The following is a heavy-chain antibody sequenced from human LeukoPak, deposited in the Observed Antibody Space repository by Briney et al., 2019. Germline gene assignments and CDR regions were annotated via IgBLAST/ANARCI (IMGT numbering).Heavy chain of an antibody. CDR3: ARDYYDSSGYYLDY. V-gene: IGHV4-34*01. D-gene: IGHD3-22*01. CDR2: INHSGST. CDR1: GGSFSGYY. Sequence: SETLSVTCAVYGGSFSGYYWSWIRQPPGNGLEWIGEINHSGSTNYNPSLKSRVTISVDTSKNQFSLKLSSVTAADTAVYYCARDYYDSSGYYLDYWGQGTLVTVSS. J-gene: IGHJ4*02.